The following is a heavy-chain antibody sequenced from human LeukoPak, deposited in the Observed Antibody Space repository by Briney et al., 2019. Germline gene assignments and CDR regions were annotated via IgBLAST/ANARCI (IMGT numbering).Heavy chain of an antibody. Sequence: GRSLRLSCAASGFTLSGYGMHWVRQAPGKGLEWVAVISYDGSNKYYADSVKGRFTISRDNSKNTVYLQMDSLRAEDTAVYFCARERASMVRGVIIYYGMDVWGQGTTVTVSS. CDR3: ARERASMVRGVIIYYGMDV. J-gene: IGHJ6*02. CDR2: ISYDGSNK. CDR1: GFTLSGYG. D-gene: IGHD3-10*01. V-gene: IGHV3-30*03.